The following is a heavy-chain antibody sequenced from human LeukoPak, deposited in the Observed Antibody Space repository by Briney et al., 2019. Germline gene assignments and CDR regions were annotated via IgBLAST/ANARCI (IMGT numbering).Heavy chain of an antibody. J-gene: IGHJ5*02. CDR3: ARDPSRYCSSTSCYDWFDP. CDR2: IYYSGST. Sequence: PSETPSLTCTVSGGSISSSSYYWGWIRQPPGKGLEWIGSIYYSGSTYYNPSLKSRVTISVDTSKNQFSLKLSSVTAADTAVYYCARDPSRYCSSTSCYDWFDPWGQGTLVTVSS. V-gene: IGHV4-39*07. CDR1: GGSISSSSYY. D-gene: IGHD2-2*01.